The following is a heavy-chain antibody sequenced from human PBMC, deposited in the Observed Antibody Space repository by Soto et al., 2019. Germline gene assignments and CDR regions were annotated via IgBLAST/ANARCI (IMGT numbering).Heavy chain of an antibody. D-gene: IGHD4-17*01. Sequence: GESLKISCKGSGYTFTNYYIHWIRQAPGQGLEWMGWINPTSGGTVYAQNFQDRVTMTRDTSISTAYMELRRLNSDDTAVYYCARDPDYGDYWGYFFDSWGQGTPVTVS. CDR1: GYTFTNYY. J-gene: IGHJ4*02. CDR2: INPTSGGT. CDR3: ARDPDYGDYWGYFFDS. V-gene: IGHV1-2*02.